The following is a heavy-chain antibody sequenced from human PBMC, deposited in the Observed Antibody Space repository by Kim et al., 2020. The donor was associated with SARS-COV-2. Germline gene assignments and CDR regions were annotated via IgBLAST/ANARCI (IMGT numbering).Heavy chain of an antibody. D-gene: IGHD3-10*01. CDR3: ARETARGEFDY. Sequence: TRYSPSFHGQVTISADKSISTAYLQWSSLKASDTAMYYCARETARGEFDYWGQGTLVTVSS. J-gene: IGHJ4*02. CDR2: T. V-gene: IGHV5-51*01.